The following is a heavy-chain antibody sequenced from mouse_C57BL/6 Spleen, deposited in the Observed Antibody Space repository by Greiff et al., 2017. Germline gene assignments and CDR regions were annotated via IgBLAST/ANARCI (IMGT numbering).Heavy chain of an antibody. J-gene: IGHJ2*01. Sequence: DVQLQESGPGLVKPSQSLSLTCSVTGYSITSGYYWNWIRQFPGNKLEWMGYISYDGSNNYNPSLKNRISITRDTSKNQFFLKLNSVTTEDTATYYCARGDGNVDYWGQGTTLTVSS. CDR3: ARGDGNVDY. D-gene: IGHD2-1*01. CDR1: GYSITSGYY. V-gene: IGHV3-6*01. CDR2: ISYDGSN.